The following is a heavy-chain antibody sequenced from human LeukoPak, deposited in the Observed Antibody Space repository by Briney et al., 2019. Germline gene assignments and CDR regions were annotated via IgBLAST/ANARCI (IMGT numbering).Heavy chain of an antibody. CDR2: MNPYNGNT. CDR3: ARAAVNLHPNHYYYMDV. Sequence: ASVKVSCKASGYTFTSYDINWVRQATGQGLEWMGWMNPYNGNTGYAQKFEGRVIMTGDTSISTAYLELSSLTSEDTAVYYCARAAVNLHPNHYYYMDVWGKGTTGTVSS. CDR1: GYTFTSYD. V-gene: IGHV1-8*01. J-gene: IGHJ6*03.